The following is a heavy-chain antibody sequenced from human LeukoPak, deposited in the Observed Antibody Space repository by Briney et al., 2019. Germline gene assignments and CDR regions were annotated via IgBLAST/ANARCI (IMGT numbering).Heavy chain of an antibody. CDR2: INSDGSST. CDR3: AKGGATVIDY. J-gene: IGHJ4*02. D-gene: IGHD4-17*01. V-gene: IGHV3-74*01. CDR1: GFTFSNDW. Sequence: GGSLRLSCAASGFTFSNDWMHWVRQAPGKGLVWVSRINSDGSSTTSADSVKGRFTISRDNAKNTLYLQMNSLRAEDTAVYYCAKGGATVIDYWGQGTLVTASS.